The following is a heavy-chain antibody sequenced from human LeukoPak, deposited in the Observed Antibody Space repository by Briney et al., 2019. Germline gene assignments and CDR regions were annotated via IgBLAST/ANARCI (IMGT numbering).Heavy chain of an antibody. CDR3: ARLTTTVGTDDAFDI. J-gene: IGHJ3*02. Sequence: SETLSLTCTVSGNSISNYYWTWIRQPPGKGLEWIGYIYYTGSTNYNPSLKSRVTISVDTSKNEFSLKLSSVTAADTAVYRCARLTTTVGTDDAFDIWGQGTMVTVSS. D-gene: IGHD4-23*01. CDR1: GNSISNYY. CDR2: IYYTGST. V-gene: IGHV4-59*08.